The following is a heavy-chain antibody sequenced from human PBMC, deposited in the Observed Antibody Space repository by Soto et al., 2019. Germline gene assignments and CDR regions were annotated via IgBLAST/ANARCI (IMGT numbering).Heavy chain of an antibody. CDR1: GFTFTSSA. Sequence: SVKVSCKASGFTFTSSAVQWVQQARGQRLEWIGWIVVGSGNTNYAQKFQERVTITRDMSTSTAYMELSSLRSEDTAVYYCAALNGLSSSSGPFDYWGQGTLVTVSS. CDR3: AALNGLSSSSGPFDY. V-gene: IGHV1-58*01. D-gene: IGHD6-6*01. J-gene: IGHJ4*02. CDR2: IVVGSGNT.